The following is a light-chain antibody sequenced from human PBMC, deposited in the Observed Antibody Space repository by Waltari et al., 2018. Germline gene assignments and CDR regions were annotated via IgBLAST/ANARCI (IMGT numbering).Light chain of an antibody. V-gene: IGLV2-23*02. J-gene: IGLJ2*01. CDR3: CSYLERTV. CDR1: SSDVGGYDL. CDR2: AVT. Sequence: QSALTQPASVSGSPGQSITISCAGTSSDVGGYDLVSWYQHHPDKDPKLLIYAVTKRPSWLSNRFSGSKSGTTASLTISGLQAEDEATYYCCSYLERTVFGGGTKLTVL.